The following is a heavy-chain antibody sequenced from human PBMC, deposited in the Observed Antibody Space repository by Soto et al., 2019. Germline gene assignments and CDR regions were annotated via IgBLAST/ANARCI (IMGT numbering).Heavy chain of an antibody. CDR1: GFTFSSYG. J-gene: IGHJ4*02. CDR2: ISYDGSNK. Sequence: QVQLVESGGGVVQPGRSLRLSCAASGFTFSSYGMHWVRQAPGKGLEWVAVISYDGSNKYYADPVKGRLTISRDNSNNXXYLQLHSLRAEDTAVYYCAKGDDIFTGYYMANFDYWGQGTLVTVSS. CDR3: AKGDDIFTGYYMANFDY. D-gene: IGHD3-9*01. V-gene: IGHV3-30*18.